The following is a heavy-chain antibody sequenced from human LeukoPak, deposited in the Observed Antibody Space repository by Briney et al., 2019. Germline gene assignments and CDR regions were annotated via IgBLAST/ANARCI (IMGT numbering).Heavy chain of an antibody. CDR3: ARERLIAGATVFDY. D-gene: IGHD1-26*01. Sequence: PSETLSLTCTVSGDXISRHYCSWIRQPPGKGLELIGCIYCSGSTSYNPSLKSRVTISVDTSNNQFSLKLTSMTAADTAVYFCARERLIAGATVFDYWGQGTLVTVSS. V-gene: IGHV4-59*11. CDR1: GDXISRHY. CDR2: IYCSGST. J-gene: IGHJ4*02.